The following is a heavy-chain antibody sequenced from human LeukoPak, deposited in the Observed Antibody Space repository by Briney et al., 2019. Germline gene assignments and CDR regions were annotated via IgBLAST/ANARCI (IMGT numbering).Heavy chain of an antibody. V-gene: IGHV3-23*01. CDR1: GFTFSSYA. CDR3: AKDRGYYDSSGLDY. J-gene: IGHJ4*02. D-gene: IGHD3-22*01. CDR2: ISGSGGST. Sequence: GGSLRLSCAASGFTFSSYAMSWVRQAPGKGLEWVSAISGSGGSTYYADSVKGRFTISRDNSKNTLYLQMNSLRAEGTAVYYCAKDRGYYDSSGLDYWGQGTLVTVSS.